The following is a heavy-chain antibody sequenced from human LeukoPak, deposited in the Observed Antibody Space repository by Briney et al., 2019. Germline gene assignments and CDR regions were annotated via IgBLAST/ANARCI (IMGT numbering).Heavy chain of an antibody. CDR1: GGSISSYY. J-gene: IGHJ5*02. D-gene: IGHD2-2*01. V-gene: IGHV4-4*07. CDR2: IYTSGST. CDR3: AREFPIVVVPAAILDNWFDT. Sequence: SETLSLTCTVSGGSISSYYWSWIRQPAGKGLEWIGRIYTSGSTNYNPSLKSRVTMSVDTSKNQFSLKLSSVTAADTAVYYCAREFPIVVVPAAILDNWFDTWGQGTLVTVSS.